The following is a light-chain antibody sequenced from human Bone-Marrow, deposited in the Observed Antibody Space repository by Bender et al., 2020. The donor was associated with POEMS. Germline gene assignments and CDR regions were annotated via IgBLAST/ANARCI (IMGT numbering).Light chain of an antibody. V-gene: IGLV2-11*01. J-gene: IGLJ3*02. Sequence: QSALTQPASVSGSPGQSITISCTGTSSDIGGYNYVSWYQQHPGKAPKLMIYDVSKRPSGVPDRFSGSKSGNTASLTISGLQAEDEAEYYCCSYAGSFTWVFGGGTKLPVL. CDR2: DVS. CDR3: CSYAGSFTWV. CDR1: SSDIGGYNY.